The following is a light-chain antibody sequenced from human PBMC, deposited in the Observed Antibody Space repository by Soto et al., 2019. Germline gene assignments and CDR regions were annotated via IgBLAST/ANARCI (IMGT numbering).Light chain of an antibody. CDR2: GAS. CDR1: QSVSSK. CDR3: QQRSNWPIT. Sequence: EIVMTQSPATLSVSPGERATLSCRASQSVSSKLAWYQQKPGQAPRLLIHGASTRATGVPARLSGSGSGTEFTLTISRLEPEDFAVYYCQQRSNWPITFGQGTRLEIK. J-gene: IGKJ5*01. V-gene: IGKV3-15*01.